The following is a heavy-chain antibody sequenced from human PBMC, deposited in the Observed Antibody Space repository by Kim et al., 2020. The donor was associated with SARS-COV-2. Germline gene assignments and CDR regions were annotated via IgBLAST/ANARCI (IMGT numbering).Heavy chain of an antibody. Sequence: GGSLRLSCATSGFTFSSYSMNWVRRAPGRGLEWVADIRSGGGGTTYDAYSEKGRSTILGDYANTSQHLQNDVLRDETTAYYYCVRDRDGHDYCSQEILVT. J-gene: IGHJ4*02. V-gene: IGHV3-48*02. CDR2: IRSGGGGT. CDR1: GFTFSSYS. CDR3: VRDRDGHDY.